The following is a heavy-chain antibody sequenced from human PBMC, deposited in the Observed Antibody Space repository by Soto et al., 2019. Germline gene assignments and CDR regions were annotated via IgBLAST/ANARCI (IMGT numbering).Heavy chain of an antibody. CDR1: GYTFTSYD. Sequence: ASVKVSCKASGYTFTSYDINWVRQATGQGLEWMGWMNPNSGNTGYAQKFQGRVTMTRNTSISTAYMELSSLRSEDTAVYYCARATYPPIPGAHCSGGSCYFFEVWFDPWGQGTLVTVSS. CDR2: MNPNSGNT. CDR3: ARATYPPIPGAHCSGGSCYFFEVWFDP. J-gene: IGHJ5*02. D-gene: IGHD2-15*01. V-gene: IGHV1-8*01.